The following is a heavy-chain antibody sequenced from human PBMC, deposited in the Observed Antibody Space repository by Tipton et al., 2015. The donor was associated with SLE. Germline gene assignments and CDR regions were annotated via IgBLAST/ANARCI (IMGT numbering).Heavy chain of an antibody. V-gene: IGHV4-39*07. CDR3: ARGRGKAAAVLGAFDI. CDR1: GGSISSSSYY. D-gene: IGHD6-13*01. J-gene: IGHJ3*02. CDR2: IYYSGST. Sequence: TLSLTCTVSGGSISSSSYYWGWIRQPPGKGLEWIGSIYYSGSTYYNPSLKSRVTISVDTSKNQFSLKLSSVTAADTAVYYCARGRGKAAAVLGAFDIWGQGTMVTVSS.